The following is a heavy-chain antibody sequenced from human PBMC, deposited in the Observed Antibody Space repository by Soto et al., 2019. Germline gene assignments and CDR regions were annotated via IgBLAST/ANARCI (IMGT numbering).Heavy chain of an antibody. V-gene: IGHV4-4*07. CDR1: GGAISRYY. CDR3: ARGQRFSDWFDP. CDR2: IYSSGST. Sequence: SPETLSLTCTVSGGAISRYYWTWIRQTPGKGLEWIGRIYSSGSTKYNPALQSRVTMSLDTSNNQFSLRLTSVTAADTAVYYCARGQRFSDWFDPWGQGTLVTVSS. D-gene: IGHD3-3*01. J-gene: IGHJ5*02.